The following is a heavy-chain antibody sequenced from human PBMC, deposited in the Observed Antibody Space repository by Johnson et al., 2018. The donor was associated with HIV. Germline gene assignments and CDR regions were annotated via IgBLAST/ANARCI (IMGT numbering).Heavy chain of an antibody. V-gene: IGHV3-11*01. D-gene: IGHD1-26*01. CDR2: ISSTKNTI. Sequence: VQLVESGGGVVQPGRSLRLSCAASGFTFSDYYMNWIRQAPGKGLEWVSYISSTKNTIYYADSVKGRFTISRDNSKNTLYLQMNSLRAEDTAVYYCAREGYSGSPNGRGAFDIWGQGTMVTVSS. CDR3: AREGYSGSPNGRGAFDI. CDR1: GFTFSDYY. J-gene: IGHJ3*02.